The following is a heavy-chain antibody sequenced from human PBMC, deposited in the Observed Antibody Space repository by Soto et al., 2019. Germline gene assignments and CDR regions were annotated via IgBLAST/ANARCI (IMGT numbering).Heavy chain of an antibody. Sequence: EVQLVESGGGLVQPGGSLRLSCATSGFTFGDYWMSWVRQAPGKRLEWVANTKQDDSEKYYVGSVRGRFTISRDKAKNSLYLQMNSLRAEDTAVYFCVREGDSGFFSWGQGTLVTVSS. CDR1: GFTFGDYW. J-gene: IGHJ5*02. CDR3: VREGDSGFFS. CDR2: TKQDDSEK. D-gene: IGHD6-25*01. V-gene: IGHV3-7*01.